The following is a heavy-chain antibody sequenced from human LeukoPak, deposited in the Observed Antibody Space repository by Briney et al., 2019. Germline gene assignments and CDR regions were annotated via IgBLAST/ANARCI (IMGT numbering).Heavy chain of an antibody. J-gene: IGHJ4*02. CDR2: IYSGGST. CDR1: GFTVSSNY. V-gene: IGHV3-66*02. CDR3: ARGGIAVASRVFDY. D-gene: IGHD6-19*01. Sequence: PGGSLRLSCAASGFTVSSNYMSWVRQAPGKGLEWVSVIYSGGSTYYADSVKGRFTISRDNSNNTLYLQMNSLRAEDTAVYYCARGGIAVASRVFDYWGQGTLVTVSS.